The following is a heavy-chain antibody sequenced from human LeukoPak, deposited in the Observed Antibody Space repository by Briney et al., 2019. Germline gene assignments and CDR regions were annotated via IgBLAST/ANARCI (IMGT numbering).Heavy chain of an antibody. CDR1: GFTFSSYA. Sequence: GGSLSLSCAASGFTFSSYAMGRLGPGQGKGLEWVSTISGSGGSTYYEDSVKGRITIFKDNSKNALYLQMNSLRAEGTGVYFCAKVSGGYFQQWARGTRV. J-gene: IGHJ1*01. CDR2: ISGSGGST. CDR3: AKVSGGYFQQ. D-gene: IGHD2/OR15-2a*01. V-gene: IGHV3-23*01.